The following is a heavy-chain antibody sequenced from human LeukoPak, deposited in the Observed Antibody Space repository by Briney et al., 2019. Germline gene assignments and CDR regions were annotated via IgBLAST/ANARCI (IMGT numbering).Heavy chain of an antibody. CDR2: IWYDGSNE. CDR1: GFTFSSYG. CDR3: AREILRGFDI. J-gene: IGHJ3*02. Sequence: GGSLRLSCAASGFTFSSYGMHWVRQAAGKGLEWVAVIWYDGSNEKYADSVKGRFTISRDNSKNTLYLQMKSLRAEDTALYYCAREILRGFDIWGQGTMVIVSS. D-gene: IGHD3-9*01. V-gene: IGHV3-33*01.